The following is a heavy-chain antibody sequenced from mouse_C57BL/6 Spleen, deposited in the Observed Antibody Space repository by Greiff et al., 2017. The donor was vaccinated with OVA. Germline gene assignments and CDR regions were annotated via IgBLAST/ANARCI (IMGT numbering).Heavy chain of an antibody. J-gene: IGHJ2*01. D-gene: IGHD3-3*01. CDR1: GFTFSSYG. CDR2: ISSGGSYT. CDR3: ARHGGTGYYFDY. Sequence: EVKLVESGGDLVKPGGSLKLSCAASGFTFSSYGMSWVRQTPDKSLEWVARISSGGSYTYYPDSVKGRCTISRDNAKNTRYLQMSSLKSEDTAMYYCARHGGTGYYFDYWGQGTTLTVPS. V-gene: IGHV5-6*01.